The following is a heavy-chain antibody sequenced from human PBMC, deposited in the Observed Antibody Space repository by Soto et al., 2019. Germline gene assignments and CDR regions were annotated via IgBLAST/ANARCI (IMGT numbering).Heavy chain of an antibody. CDR2: IIPIFDTA. Sequence: SVKVSCKASGYTFTSYGISWVRQAPGQGLEWMGGIIPIFDTANYAQKFQGRVTITADESTSTAYMELSSLRSEDTAVYYCARHDCISTSCYYYYYYSMDVWG. CDR1: GYTFTSYG. D-gene: IGHD2-2*01. J-gene: IGHJ6*02. CDR3: ARHDCISTSCYYYYYYSMDV. V-gene: IGHV1-69*13.